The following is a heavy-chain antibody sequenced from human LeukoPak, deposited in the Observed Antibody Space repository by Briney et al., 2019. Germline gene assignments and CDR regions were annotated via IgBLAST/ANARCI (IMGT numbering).Heavy chain of an antibody. CDR3: ARVYSGSYHY. J-gene: IGHJ4*02. Sequence: GGSLRLSCAASGFTFSSYEMNWVRQAPGKGLEWVSSISSSSSYIYYADSVKGRFTISRDNARNSLYLQMNSLRAEDTAVYYRARVYSGSYHYWGQGTLVTVSS. CDR1: GFTFSSYE. D-gene: IGHD1-26*01. V-gene: IGHV3-21*01. CDR2: ISSSSSYI.